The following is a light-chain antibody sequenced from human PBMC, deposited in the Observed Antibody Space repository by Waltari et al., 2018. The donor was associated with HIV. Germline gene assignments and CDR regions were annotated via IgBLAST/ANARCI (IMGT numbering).Light chain of an antibody. CDR1: PSVLYSSNNKTY. V-gene: IGKV4-1*01. Sequence: DIAMTPAPDSLAVSLGERATINCKSSPSVLYSSNNKTYLAWYQQKPGQPPKLLIYWASTRESGVPDRFSGSGSQTDFTLTISSLQAEDVAVYYCQQYYSTLRTFGQGTKVEIK. CDR3: QQYYSTLRT. J-gene: IGKJ1*01. CDR2: WAS.